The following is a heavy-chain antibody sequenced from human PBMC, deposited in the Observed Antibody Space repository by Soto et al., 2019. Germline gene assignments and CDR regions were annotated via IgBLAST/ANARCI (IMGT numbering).Heavy chain of an antibody. J-gene: IGHJ6*02. V-gene: IGHV1-69*06. CDR2: IIPIFGTA. Sequence: QVQLVQSGAEVKKPGSSVKVSCKASGGTFSSYAISWVQQAPGQGLEWMGGIIPIFGTANYAQKFQGRVTITADKSTSPAYMELSSLRSEDTAVYYCARESYGSGSYYLDGMDVWGQGTTVTVSS. D-gene: IGHD3-10*01. CDR1: GGTFSSYA. CDR3: ARESYGSGSYYLDGMDV.